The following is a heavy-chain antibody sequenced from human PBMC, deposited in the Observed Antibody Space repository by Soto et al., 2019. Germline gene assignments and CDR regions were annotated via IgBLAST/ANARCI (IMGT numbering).Heavy chain of an antibody. V-gene: IGHV3-74*01. J-gene: IGHJ6*02. Sequence: EVQLVESGGGLVQPGGSLRLSCAASGFTFSSYWMHWVRQAPGKGLVWVSRINSDGSSTSYADSVKGRITISRDNAKNTLYLQMNSLRAEDTAVYYCAREVYDFWSGYYMYYYGMDVWGQGTTVTVSS. CDR2: INSDGSST. CDR1: GFTFSSYW. D-gene: IGHD3-3*01. CDR3: AREVYDFWSGYYMYYYGMDV.